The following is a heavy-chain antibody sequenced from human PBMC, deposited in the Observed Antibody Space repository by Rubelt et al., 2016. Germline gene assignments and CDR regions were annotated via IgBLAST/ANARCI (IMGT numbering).Heavy chain of an antibody. Sequence: QVQLVQSGAEVKKPGASVKVSCKASGYTFTSYAMHWVRQAPGQRLERMGWINAGNGNTKYSQKFQGRVTTTRDTAASTAYMELSSLRSEDTAVYYCARSKDTAMVTDADWYFDLWGRGTLVTVSS. V-gene: IGHV1-3*01. CDR1: GYTFTSYA. CDR2: INAGNGNT. CDR3: ARSKDTAMVTDADWYFDL. J-gene: IGHJ2*01. D-gene: IGHD5-18*01.